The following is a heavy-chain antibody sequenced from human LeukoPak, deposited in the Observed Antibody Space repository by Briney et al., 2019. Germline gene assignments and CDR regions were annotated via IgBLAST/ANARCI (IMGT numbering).Heavy chain of an antibody. V-gene: IGHV1-2*02. Sequence: VASVKVSCKASGYTFTGYYMQWVRQAPGQGLEWMGWINPNSGGTNYAQKFQGRVTMTRDTSISTAYMELSRLRSDDTAVYYCARDLGTYYFDYWGQGTLVTVSS. CDR2: INPNSGGT. J-gene: IGHJ4*02. CDR1: GYTFTGYY. CDR3: ARDLGTYYFDY. D-gene: IGHD3-16*01.